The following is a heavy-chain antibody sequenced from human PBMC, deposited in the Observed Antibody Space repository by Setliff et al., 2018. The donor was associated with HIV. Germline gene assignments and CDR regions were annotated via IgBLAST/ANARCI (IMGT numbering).Heavy chain of an antibody. D-gene: IGHD3-22*01. V-gene: IGHV3-64D*09. CDR1: GFTFSSCA. CDR2: ISSNGGSA. J-gene: IGHJ4*02. Sequence: GGSLRLSCSASGFTFSSCAMHWVRQAPGKGLEYVSAISSNGGSAYYADSVKGRFTISRDNSKNTLYLQMSSLRAEDTAVYYCVEDGIHDSEGVFDDWGQGTLVTVSS. CDR3: VEDGIHDSEGVFDD.